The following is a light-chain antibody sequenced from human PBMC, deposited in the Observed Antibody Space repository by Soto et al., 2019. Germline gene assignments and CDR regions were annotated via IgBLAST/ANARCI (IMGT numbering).Light chain of an antibody. Sequence: IQVTQSPSSLSASVGESVTITCRASQDIDNYLNWYQHRPGEAPKLLIYAASYLETGVSTRFSGSGSGTDFSFTITNLRPEDSGTYYCPQHDTRPTMTFGQGTRLEI. V-gene: IGKV1-33*01. CDR2: AAS. CDR1: QDIDNY. J-gene: IGKJ5*01. CDR3: PQHDTRPTMT.